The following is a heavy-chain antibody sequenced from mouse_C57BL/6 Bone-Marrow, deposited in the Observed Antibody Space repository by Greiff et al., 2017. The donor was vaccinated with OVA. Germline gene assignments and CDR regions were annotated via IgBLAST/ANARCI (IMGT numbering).Heavy chain of an antibody. CDR2: IWSGGST. CDR1: GFSLTSYG. J-gene: IGHJ2*01. Sequence: QVQLQQSGPGLVQPSQSLSITCTVSGFSLTSYGVHWVRQSPGKGLEWLGVIWSGGSTDYNAAFISRLSISKDNSTSQVFFKMNSLQADDTAIYYCARSYYSNQYYFDYWGQGTTLTVSS. CDR3: ARSYYSNQYYFDY. D-gene: IGHD2-5*01. V-gene: IGHV2-2*01.